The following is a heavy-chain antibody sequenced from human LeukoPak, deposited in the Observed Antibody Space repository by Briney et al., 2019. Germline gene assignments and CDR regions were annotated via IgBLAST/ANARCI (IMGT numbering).Heavy chain of an antibody. D-gene: IGHD6-13*01. CDR2: IYYSGST. CDR1: GGSISSSSYY. V-gene: IGHV4-39*07. Sequence: SETLSLTCTVSGGSISSSSYYWGWIRQPPGKGLEWIGSIYYSGSTYYNPSLKSRVTISVDTPKNQFSLKLSSVTAADTAVYYCARDGSSSWNNWFDSWGQGTLVTVSS. CDR3: ARDGSSSWNNWFDS. J-gene: IGHJ5*01.